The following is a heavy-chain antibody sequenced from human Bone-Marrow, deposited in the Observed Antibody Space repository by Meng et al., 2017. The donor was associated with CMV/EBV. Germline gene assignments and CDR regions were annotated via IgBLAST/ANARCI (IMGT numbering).Heavy chain of an antibody. Sequence: SVKVSCKASGGTFSSYAISWVRQAPGQGLEWMGGIIPILGIANYAQKFQGRVTITADKSTSTAYMELSSLRSEDTAVYYCARDLTKMDIVVVPAAASTYNWFDPWGQGTLSPSPQ. CDR1: GGTFSSYA. V-gene: IGHV1-69*10. CDR3: ARDLTKMDIVVVPAAASTYNWFDP. D-gene: IGHD2-2*03. J-gene: IGHJ5*02. CDR2: IIPILGIA.